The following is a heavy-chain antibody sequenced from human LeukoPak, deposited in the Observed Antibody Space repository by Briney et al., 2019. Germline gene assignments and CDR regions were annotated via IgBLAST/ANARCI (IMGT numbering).Heavy chain of an antibody. CDR3: ARTSRHFYGSGSNLTPWPADMDV. J-gene: IGHJ6*02. D-gene: IGHD3-10*01. CDR1: GGSINSYY. Sequence: SETLSLTCTVSGGSINSYYWTWIRQPPGKGLEWIGYIYYSGSTPYNPSLNSRVTISMDTSKNHSSLKLSSVTAADTAIYYCARTSRHFYGSGSNLTPWPADMDVWGQGTKVTVSS. V-gene: IGHV4-59*01. CDR2: IYYSGST.